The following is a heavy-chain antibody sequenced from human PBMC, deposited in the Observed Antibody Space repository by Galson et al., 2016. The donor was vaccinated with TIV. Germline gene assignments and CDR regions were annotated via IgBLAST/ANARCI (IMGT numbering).Heavy chain of an antibody. CDR1: GFTFSSSG. J-gene: IGHJ4*02. D-gene: IGHD4/OR15-4a*01. CDR2: IWYDGSQK. Sequence: SLRLSCAASGFTFSSSGMHWVRQAPGKGLEWVAVIWYDGSQKYYADSVEGRFIISRDRAKKTLYLQMNSLRVEDTAVYYCGRDLAWGANCVDQWGLGTRVTVTS. V-gene: IGHV3-33*01. CDR3: GRDLAWGANCVDQ.